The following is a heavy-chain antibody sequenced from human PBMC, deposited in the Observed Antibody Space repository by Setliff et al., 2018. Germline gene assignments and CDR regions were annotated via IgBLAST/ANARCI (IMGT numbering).Heavy chain of an antibody. V-gene: IGHV4-38-2*01. CDR2: AHQSGTT. D-gene: IGHD1-26*01. CDR3: ARQPTGTYQWTFDS. CDR1: DYSITNNYY. Sequence: SETLSLTCAVSDYSITNNYYWGWIRQAPGKGLEWIGTAHQSGTTFYNPSLKGRVTMSVDTPKGQFSLKLNSVTATDTAVYYCARQPTGTYQWTFDSWGQGTLVTVS. J-gene: IGHJ4*02.